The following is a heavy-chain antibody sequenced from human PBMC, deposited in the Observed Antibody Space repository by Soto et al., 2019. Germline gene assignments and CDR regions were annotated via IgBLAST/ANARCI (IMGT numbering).Heavy chain of an antibody. V-gene: IGHV1-2*04. CDR3: ARGGGITIFGVVTTNWFDP. D-gene: IGHD3-3*01. CDR1: GYTFTGYY. J-gene: IGHJ5*02. Sequence: ASVKVSCKASGYTFTGYYMHWVRQAPGQGLEWMGWINPNSGGTNYAQKFQGWVTMTRDTSISTAYMELSRLRSDDTAVYYCARGGGITIFGVVTTNWFDPWGQGTLVTVSS. CDR2: INPNSGGT.